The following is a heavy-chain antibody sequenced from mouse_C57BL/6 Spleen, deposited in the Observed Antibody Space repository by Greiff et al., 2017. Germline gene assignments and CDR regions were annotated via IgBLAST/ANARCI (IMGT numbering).Heavy chain of an antibody. D-gene: IGHD2-1*01. CDR2: SRNKANDYTT. J-gene: IGHJ4*01. V-gene: IGHV7-1*01. CDR3: ARDAFYYGNFYAMDY. CDR1: GFTFSDFY. Sequence: EVKLVESGGGLVQSGRSLRLSCATSGFTFSDFYMEWVRQAPGKGLEWIAASRNKANDYTTEYSASVKGRFIVSRDTSQSILYLQMNALRAEDTAIYYCARDAFYYGNFYAMDYWGQGTSVTVSS.